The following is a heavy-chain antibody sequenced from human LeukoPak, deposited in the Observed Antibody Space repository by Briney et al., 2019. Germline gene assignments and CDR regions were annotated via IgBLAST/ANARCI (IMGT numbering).Heavy chain of an antibody. CDR1: GFTFDDYA. J-gene: IGHJ4*02. CDR2: ISWYSGSI. V-gene: IGHV3-9*03. Sequence: PGRSLRFYCAASGFTFDDYAMHWVRQAPGKGLEWVSGISWYSGSIGYADSVKGRFTISRDNAKNSLYLQMNSLRAEDMALYYCAKDIDYYGSGSYTHWGQGTLVTVSS. CDR3: AKDIDYYGSGSYTH. D-gene: IGHD3-10*01.